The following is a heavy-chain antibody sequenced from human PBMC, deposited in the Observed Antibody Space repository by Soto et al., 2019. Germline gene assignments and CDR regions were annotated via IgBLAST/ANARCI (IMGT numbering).Heavy chain of an antibody. V-gene: IGHV1-69*13. J-gene: IGHJ4*02. Sequence: SVKVSCKASGGTFSSYAISWVRQAPGQGLEWMGGIIPIFGTANYAQKFQGRVTITADESTSTAYMELSSLRSEDTAVYYCAREGNYYDSSGYYDYWGQGTLVTVSS. CDR3: AREGNYYDSSGYYDY. CDR2: IIPIFGTA. CDR1: GGTFSSYA. D-gene: IGHD3-22*01.